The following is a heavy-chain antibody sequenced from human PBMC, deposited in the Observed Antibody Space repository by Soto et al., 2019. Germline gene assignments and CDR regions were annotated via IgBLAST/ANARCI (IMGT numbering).Heavy chain of an antibody. CDR3: AKDTVAAAGPGFDY. CDR2: ISFDGNNK. J-gene: IGHJ4*02. V-gene: IGHV3-30*18. Sequence: GGSLRLSCAASGFTFNTYGMHWVRQAPGKGLEWVAVISFDGNNKYYADSVKGRFTISRDNSKNTLYLQMNSLRAEDTAVYYCAKDTVAAAGPGFDYWGQGTLLTVSS. CDR1: GFTFNTYG. D-gene: IGHD6-13*01.